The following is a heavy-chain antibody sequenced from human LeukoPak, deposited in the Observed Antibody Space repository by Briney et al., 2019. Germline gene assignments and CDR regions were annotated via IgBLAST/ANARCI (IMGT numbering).Heavy chain of an antibody. CDR2: MNPNSGNT. D-gene: IGHD3-10*01. J-gene: IGHJ6*02. Sequence: AASVKVSCKASGYTFTSYDINWMRQATGQGLEWMGWMNPNSGNTGYAQKFQGRVTMTRNTSISTAYMELSSLRSEDTAVYYCARGNPGDYHYYYGMDVWGQGTTVTVSS. V-gene: IGHV1-8*01. CDR3: ARGNPGDYHYYYGMDV. CDR1: GYTFTSYD.